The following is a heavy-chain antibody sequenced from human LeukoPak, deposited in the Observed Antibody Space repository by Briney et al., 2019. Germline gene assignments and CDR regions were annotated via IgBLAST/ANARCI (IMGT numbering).Heavy chain of an antibody. Sequence: SETLSLTCTVSGGSISSYYWSWIRQPPGKGLEWIGYIYYSGSTNYNPSLKSRVTISVDTSKNQFSLKLSSVTAADTAVYYCARHILTGFENAFDIWGQGTMVTVSS. D-gene: IGHD3-9*01. CDR3: ARHILTGFENAFDI. CDR2: IYYSGST. J-gene: IGHJ3*02. V-gene: IGHV4-59*01. CDR1: GGSISSYY.